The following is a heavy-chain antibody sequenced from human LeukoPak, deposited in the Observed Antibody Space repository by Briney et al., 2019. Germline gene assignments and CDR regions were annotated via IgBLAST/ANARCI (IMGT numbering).Heavy chain of an antibody. CDR3: ARVSGTYYSGSGSLDY. CDR1: GFTFSSYA. D-gene: IGHD3-10*01. CDR2: ISYDGSNK. V-gene: IGHV3-30-3*01. Sequence: GGSLRLSCAASGFTFSSYAMHWVRQAPGKGLEWVAVISYDGSNKYYADSVKGRFTISRDNSKNTLYLQMNSLRAEDTAVYYCARVSGTYYSGSGSLDYWGQGTLVTVSS. J-gene: IGHJ4*02.